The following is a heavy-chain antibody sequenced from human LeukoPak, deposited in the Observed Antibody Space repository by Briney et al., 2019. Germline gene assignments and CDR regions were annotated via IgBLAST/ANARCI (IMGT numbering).Heavy chain of an antibody. CDR2: ITPSGSTI. J-gene: IGHJ4*02. V-gene: IGHV3-48*03. CDR3: ARDECGSGCYKWGH. D-gene: IGHD6-19*01. CDR1: GFTFSNYE. Sequence: GGSLRLSCAASGFTFSNYEMNWVRQAPGKGLEWVSYITPSGSTIYYADSVKGRFTASRDNVKNSLYLQMNSLRAEDTAVYYCARDECGSGCYKWGHGGQGTLVTVSS.